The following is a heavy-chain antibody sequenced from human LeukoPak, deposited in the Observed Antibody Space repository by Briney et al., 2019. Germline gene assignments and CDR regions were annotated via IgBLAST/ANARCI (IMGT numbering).Heavy chain of an antibody. V-gene: IGHV4-38-2*02. D-gene: IGHD3-22*01. J-gene: IGHJ4*02. CDR3: ASYDSSGYYYGY. Sequence: PSETMSLTCTVSGYSISSGYYWGWIRQPPGKGLEWIGSIYHSGSTYYNPSLKSRVTISVDTSKNQFSLKLSSVTAADTAVYYCASYDSSGYYYGYWGQGTLVTVSS. CDR1: GYSISSGYY. CDR2: IYHSGST.